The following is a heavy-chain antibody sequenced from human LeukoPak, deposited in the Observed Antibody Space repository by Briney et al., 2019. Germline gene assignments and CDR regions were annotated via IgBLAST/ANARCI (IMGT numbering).Heavy chain of an antibody. D-gene: IGHD3-16*01. V-gene: IGHV1-69*13. CDR1: GGTFSSYA. CDR2: IIPIFGTA. Sequence: ASVKVSCKASGGTFSSYAISWVRQAPGQGLEWMGGIIPIFGTANYAQKFQGRVTITADESTSTAYMELSSLRSEDTAVYYCAREGLGSGYVGYWGQGTLVTVSS. CDR3: AREGLGSGYVGY. J-gene: IGHJ4*02.